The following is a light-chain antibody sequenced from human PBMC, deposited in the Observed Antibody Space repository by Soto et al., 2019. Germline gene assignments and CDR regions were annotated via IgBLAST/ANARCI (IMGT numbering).Light chain of an antibody. V-gene: IGKV3-11*01. J-gene: IGKJ1*01. CDR1: QTVGVR. CDR2: EAS. Sequence: EVVLTHSPATLSSSPGERATLSCRASQTVGVRLSWYQHKPGQAPRLIIYEASNRAAGIPARFSGSGSGTDFTLTITSLEPEDFEFYYCHQRQRWPRTFGQGTKVDTK. CDR3: HQRQRWPRT.